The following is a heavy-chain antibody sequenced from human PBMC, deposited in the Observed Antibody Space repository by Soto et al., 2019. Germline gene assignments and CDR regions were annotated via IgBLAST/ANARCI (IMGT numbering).Heavy chain of an antibody. V-gene: IGHV1-2*02. CDR3: ARDWNLRYCHSTNCPAEAFEY. CDR2: INPNSGGT. CDR1: GYTFTGYY. J-gene: IGHJ4*02. D-gene: IGHD2-2*01. Sequence: ASVKVSCKASGYTFTGYYMHWVRQAPGQELEWMGRINPNSGGTNYAQKFQGRSTISRDNSKNTLYLQMNSLRAEDTAVYYCARDWNLRYCHSTNCPAEAFEYWGQGTLVTVSS.